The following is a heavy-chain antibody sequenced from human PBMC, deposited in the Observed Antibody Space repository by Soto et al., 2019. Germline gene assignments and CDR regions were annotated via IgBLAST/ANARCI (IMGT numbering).Heavy chain of an antibody. V-gene: IGHV4-59*01. CDR2: IYYSGST. CDR1: GGSISSYY. J-gene: IGHJ5*02. CDR3: ARGASTP. Sequence: QVQLQESGPGLVKPSETLSLTCTVSGGSISSYYWSWIRQPPGKGLEWIGYIYYSGSTNYNPSLKSRVTISVDTSKNQFSLKLSSVTAADTAVYYCARGASTPWGQGTLFTVSS.